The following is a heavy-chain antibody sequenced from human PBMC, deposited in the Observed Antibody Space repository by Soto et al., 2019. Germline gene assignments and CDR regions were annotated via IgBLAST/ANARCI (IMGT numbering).Heavy chain of an antibody. Sequence: EVQRLDSGGGLVQPGGSLRLSCEASGFTFSNYAMNWVRQAPGKGLEWVLGISGGGDNTYYADSVKGRFTISRDNYKNTVFLQMNSLRAEDTAVYYCAKERLARGFDYWGQGTLVTVSS. CDR1: GFTFSNYA. J-gene: IGHJ4*02. CDR3: AKERLARGFDY. CDR2: ISGGGDNT. V-gene: IGHV3-23*01.